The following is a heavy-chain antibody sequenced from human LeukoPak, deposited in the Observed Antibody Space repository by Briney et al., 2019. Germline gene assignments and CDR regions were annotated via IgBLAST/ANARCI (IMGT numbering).Heavy chain of an antibody. D-gene: IGHD3-3*01. J-gene: IGHJ5*02. CDR3: ARGWAPGVVIIHTNWFDP. Sequence: PGGSLRLSCAASGFTFSSYGMHWVRQAPGKGLEWVASISSSSSYIYYADSVKGRFTISRDNAKNSLYLQMNSLRAEDTAVYYCARGWAPGVVIIHTNWFDPWGQGTLVTVSS. CDR2: ISSSSSYI. V-gene: IGHV3-21*01. CDR1: GFTFSSYG.